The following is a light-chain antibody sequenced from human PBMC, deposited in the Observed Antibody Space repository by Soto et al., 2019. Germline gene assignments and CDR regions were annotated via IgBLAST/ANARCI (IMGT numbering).Light chain of an antibody. CDR3: QQYEISPFT. CDR1: QSVSSSN. V-gene: IGKV3-20*01. CDR2: GAS. Sequence: EIVLTQSPGTLSLSPGERATLSCRASQSVSSSNLAWYQQKPGQAPSLLIYGASSRATGIPDRFSGSGSGTDFTLTISRLEPEDFAVYYCQQYEISPFTFGSGTKVDIK. J-gene: IGKJ3*01.